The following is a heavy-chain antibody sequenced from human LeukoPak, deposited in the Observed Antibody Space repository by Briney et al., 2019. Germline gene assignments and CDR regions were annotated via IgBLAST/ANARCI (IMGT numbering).Heavy chain of an antibody. CDR2: IYYRRST. Sequence: SETLSLTCTVSGVSICSYNWSWIPQRPGKGLEWIGYIYYRRSTYYNPTVKSRVTLSVDTSKIQFCLRLGSVSAADTGVVYCARVGLSTALGNWGQGSLVTDSS. J-gene: IGHJ4*02. CDR1: GVSICSYN. D-gene: IGHD5-18*01. V-gene: IGHV4-59*01. CDR3: ARVGLSTALGN.